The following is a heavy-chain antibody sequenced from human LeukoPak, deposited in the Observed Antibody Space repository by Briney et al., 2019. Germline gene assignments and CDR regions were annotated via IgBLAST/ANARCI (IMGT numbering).Heavy chain of an antibody. J-gene: IGHJ3*02. Sequence: GGSRRLSCAASGFTFSTYAMSWFRKAPGKGLEWVSAISGGGGSTYYADSVKGRFTISRDNSKNTLYLQMNSLRAEDTAVYYCAKGGETSGWFFDDAFDMWGQGTTVTVSP. D-gene: IGHD6-19*01. CDR2: ISGGGGST. CDR3: AKGGETSGWFFDDAFDM. CDR1: GFTFSTYA. V-gene: IGHV3-23*01.